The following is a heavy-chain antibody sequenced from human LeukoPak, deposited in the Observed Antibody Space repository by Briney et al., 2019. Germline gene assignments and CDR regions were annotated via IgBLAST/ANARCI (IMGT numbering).Heavy chain of an antibody. CDR1: GFTFDDYA. Sequence: PGGSLRLSCAASGFTFDDYAMHWVRHAPGKGLEWVSLISGDGGSTYYADSVKGRFTISGDNSKNSLYLQMNSLRTEDTALYYCAKGPSYYYDSSGYYYERDYWGQGTLVTVSS. D-gene: IGHD3-22*01. V-gene: IGHV3-43*02. CDR2: ISGDGGST. J-gene: IGHJ4*02. CDR3: AKGPSYYYDSSGYYYERDY.